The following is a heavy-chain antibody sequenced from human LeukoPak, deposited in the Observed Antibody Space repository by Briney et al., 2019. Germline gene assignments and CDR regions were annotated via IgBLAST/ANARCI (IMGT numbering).Heavy chain of an antibody. CDR2: ISGSGGST. Sequence: PGGSLRLSCAASGLTFSSYAMSWVRLAPGKGLEWVSGISGSGGSTYYADSVKGRFTISRDNSKNTVYLQMNSLSADDTAVYYCVREPYCSGGSCYTSGFDCWGQGTLVTVSS. CDR1: GLTFSSYA. J-gene: IGHJ4*02. CDR3: VREPYCSGGSCYTSGFDC. V-gene: IGHV3-23*01. D-gene: IGHD2-15*01.